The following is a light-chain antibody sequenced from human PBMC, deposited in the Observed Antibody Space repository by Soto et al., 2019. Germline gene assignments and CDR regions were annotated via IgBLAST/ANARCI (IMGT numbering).Light chain of an antibody. CDR3: GTWDSSLSDVV. Sequence: QSALTQPPSVSAAPGQKVTISCSGNSSNIKTQYVSWYQQLPGTAPKLLIYDDNKRPSGIPDRFSGSKSGTSATLGISGLQTGDEADYYCGTWDSSLSDVVFGGGTKVTVL. CDR2: DDN. V-gene: IGLV1-51*01. J-gene: IGLJ2*01. CDR1: SSNIKTQY.